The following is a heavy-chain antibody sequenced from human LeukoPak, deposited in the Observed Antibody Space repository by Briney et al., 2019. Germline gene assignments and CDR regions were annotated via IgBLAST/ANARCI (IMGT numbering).Heavy chain of an antibody. CDR2: ISSSSSYT. CDR3: ARGTYYYDSHY. V-gene: IGHV3-11*05. J-gene: IGHJ4*02. CDR1: GFIFSSYG. D-gene: IGHD3-22*01. Sequence: GGSLRLSCAASGFIFSSYGMSWIRQAPGKGLEWVSYISSSSSYTNYADSVKGRFTISRDNAKNSLYLQMNSLRAEDTAVYYCARGTYYYDSHYWGQGTLVTVSS.